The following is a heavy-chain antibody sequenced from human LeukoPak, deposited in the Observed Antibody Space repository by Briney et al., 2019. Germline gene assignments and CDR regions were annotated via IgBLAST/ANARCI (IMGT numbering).Heavy chain of an antibody. J-gene: IGHJ5*02. CDR2: INPNRGGT. Sequence: ASVKVSCKASGYTFTGYYMHWVRQAPGQGLEWMGWINPNRGGTNYAQKFQGRVTMTRDTSISTAYMELSRLRSDDTAVYYSASGPNSPIAVAGPDNWFDPWGQGTLVTVSS. D-gene: IGHD6-19*01. CDR3: ASGPNSPIAVAGPDNWFDP. CDR1: GYTFTGYY. V-gene: IGHV1-2*02.